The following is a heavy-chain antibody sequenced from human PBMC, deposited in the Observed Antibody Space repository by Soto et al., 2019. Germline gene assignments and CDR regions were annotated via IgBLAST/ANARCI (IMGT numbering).Heavy chain of an antibody. D-gene: IGHD2-15*01. CDR1: GGSISSSNW. CDR3: ARGSSLWLLLLGGNTNWFDP. V-gene: IGHV4-4*02. J-gene: IGHJ5*02. Sequence: QVQLQESGPGLVKPSGTLSLTCAVSGGSISSSNWWSWVRQPPGKGLEWIGEIYHSGSTNYNPSLKSRVTISVDTSKNQFSLKLSSVTAADTAVYYCARGSSLWLLLLGGNTNWFDPWGQGTLVTVSS. CDR2: IYHSGST.